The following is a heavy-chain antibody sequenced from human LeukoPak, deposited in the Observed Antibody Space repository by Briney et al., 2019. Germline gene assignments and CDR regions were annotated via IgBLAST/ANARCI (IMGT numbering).Heavy chain of an antibody. CDR2: ISSSSYI. Sequence: PGGSLRLSCAASGFTFSSYSMNWVRQAPGKGLEWASSISSSSYIYYADSVKGRFTISRDNSKNTLYLQMNSLRAEDTAVYYCAKHGPKDDGSGSYYLGWFDPWGQGTLVTVSS. J-gene: IGHJ5*02. V-gene: IGHV3-21*04. CDR1: GFTFSSYS. D-gene: IGHD3-10*01. CDR3: AKHGPKDDGSGSYYLGWFDP.